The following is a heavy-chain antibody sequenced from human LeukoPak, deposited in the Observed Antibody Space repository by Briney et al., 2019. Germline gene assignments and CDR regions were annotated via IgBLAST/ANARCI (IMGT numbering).Heavy chain of an antibody. Sequence: SETLSLTCTVSGDSISSGDYYWGWIRQPPGKGLEWIGSIYYSGSTYYNPSLKSRVTISVDTSKNQFSLKLSSVTAADTAVYYCARATYYSDSTGYSYYNYYYMDVWGKGTTVTVSS. D-gene: IGHD3-22*01. CDR1: GDSISSGDYY. CDR3: ARATYYSDSTGYSYYNYYYMDV. V-gene: IGHV4-39*07. J-gene: IGHJ6*03. CDR2: IYYSGST.